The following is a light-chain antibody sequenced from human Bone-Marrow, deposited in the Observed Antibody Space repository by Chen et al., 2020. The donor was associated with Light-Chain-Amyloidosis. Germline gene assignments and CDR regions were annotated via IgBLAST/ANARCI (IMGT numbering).Light chain of an antibody. CDR2: RDT. V-gene: IGLV3-25*03. Sequence: YELTQPTSVPVSPGPTARLHRSGDELPTKYAYWYQQKPGQAPVLVIHRDTERPSGISERFSGSSSGTTATLTISGVQAEDEADYHCQSADSSGTYEVIFGGGTKLTVL. J-gene: IGLJ2*01. CDR3: QSADSSGTYEVI. CDR1: ELPTKY.